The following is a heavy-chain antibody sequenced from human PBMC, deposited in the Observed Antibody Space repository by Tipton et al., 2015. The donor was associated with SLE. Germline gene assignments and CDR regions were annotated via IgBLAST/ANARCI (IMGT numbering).Heavy chain of an antibody. CDR2: MYSAGNP. J-gene: IGHJ4*02. CDR3: ARDQTCYDILTGSGGYFDY. Sequence: SLRLSCAASGFTVSSHYMSWVRQAPGKGLEWVSVMYSAGNPYYADSVKGRFTISRDNSKNTLYLQMNSLRAEDTALYYCARDQTCYDILTGSGGYFDYGGQGTLVTVSS. V-gene: IGHV3-53*01. D-gene: IGHD3-9*01. CDR1: GFTVSSHY.